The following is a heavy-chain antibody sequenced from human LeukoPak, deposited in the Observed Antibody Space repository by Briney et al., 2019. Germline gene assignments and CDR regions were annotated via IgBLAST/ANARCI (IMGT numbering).Heavy chain of an antibody. D-gene: IGHD4-11*01. CDR3: ARSYSNYPDYYYYYYMDV. V-gene: IGHV3-53*01. J-gene: IGHJ6*03. CDR2: IYSGGST. Sequence: GGSLRLSCVASGFTVSSNYMSWVRQAPGKGLEWVSVIYSGGSTYYADSVKGRFTISRDNSKNTLYLQMNSLRAEDTAVYYCARSYSNYPDYYYYYYMDVWGKGTTVTVSS. CDR1: GFTVSSNY.